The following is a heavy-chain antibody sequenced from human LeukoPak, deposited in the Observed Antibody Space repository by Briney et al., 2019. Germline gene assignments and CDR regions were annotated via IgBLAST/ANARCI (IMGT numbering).Heavy chain of an antibody. D-gene: IGHD4-11*01. Sequence: PSETLSLTCTVSGGSISSGDYYWSWIRQPPGKGLEWIGYIYYSGSTYSNPSLKSRITISLDTSKNQFSLRLSSVTAADTAVYYCARDRPVTGANWFDPWGQGALVTVSS. J-gene: IGHJ5*02. CDR1: GGSISSGDYY. V-gene: IGHV4-30-4*01. CDR2: IYYSGST. CDR3: ARDRPVTGANWFDP.